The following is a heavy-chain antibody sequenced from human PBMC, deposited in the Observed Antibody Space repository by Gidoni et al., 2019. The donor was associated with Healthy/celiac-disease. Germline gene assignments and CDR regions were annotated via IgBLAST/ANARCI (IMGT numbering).Heavy chain of an antibody. CDR1: GFTFSSYS. CDR2: ISSSSSTI. CDR3: ARDRDGDYLYTWFDP. J-gene: IGHJ5*02. V-gene: IGHV3-48*02. Sequence: EVQLVESGGGLVQPGGSLSLPFSSSGFTFSSYSMNWVRQAPGKGLEWVSYISSSSSTIYYADSVKGRFTISRDNAKNSLYLQMNSLRDEDTAVYYCARDRDGDYLYTWFDPWGQGTLVTVSS. D-gene: IGHD4-17*01.